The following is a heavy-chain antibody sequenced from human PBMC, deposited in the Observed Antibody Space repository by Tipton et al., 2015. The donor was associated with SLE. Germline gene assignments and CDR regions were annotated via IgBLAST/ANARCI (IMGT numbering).Heavy chain of an antibody. CDR3: ARGLGDQWTNWFDP. J-gene: IGHJ5*02. V-gene: IGHV4-34*01. Sequence: TLSLTCAVYSGPFSGYFWSGIRQPPGKGLEWIGEINHTGSTNYNPSLNSRVTISLDTSKNQFSLKLSSVTAADTAVYYCARGLGDQWTNWFDPWGQGALVTVSS. CDR2: INHTGST. D-gene: IGHD2-8*01. CDR1: SGPFSGYF.